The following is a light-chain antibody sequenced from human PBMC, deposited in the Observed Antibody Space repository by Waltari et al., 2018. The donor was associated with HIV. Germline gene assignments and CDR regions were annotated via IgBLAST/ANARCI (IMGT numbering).Light chain of an antibody. CDR3: MTWHNSAWV. CDR2: FYSDSDK. CDR1: SDINVGSYT. Sequence: QAVLTQPSSLSASPGASASLTCTLRSDINVGSYTIYWYPQKPGSPPQYLLRFYSDSDKHQGSGVPSRFAGSTDASPNEGILLISGLQSEYESDYYCMTWHNSAWVFGGGTKLTVL. J-gene: IGLJ3*02. V-gene: IGLV5-45*02.